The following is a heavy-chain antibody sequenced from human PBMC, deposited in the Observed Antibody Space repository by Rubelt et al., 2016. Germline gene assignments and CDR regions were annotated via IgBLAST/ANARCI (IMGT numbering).Heavy chain of an antibody. V-gene: IGHV1-18*01. J-gene: IGHJ4*02. CDR2: IRAYNGNT. D-gene: IGHD5-24*01. CDR3: ARERDDYGDY. Sequence: QVQLVQSGAEVKKPGASVKVSCKASGYTFTSYGISWVRQAPGQGLEWRGWIRAYNGNTNYAQKLQGRVTMTTDTATSTAYMEMRRLRSDETAVDYCARERDDYGDYWGQGTLVTVSS. CDR1: GYTFTSYG.